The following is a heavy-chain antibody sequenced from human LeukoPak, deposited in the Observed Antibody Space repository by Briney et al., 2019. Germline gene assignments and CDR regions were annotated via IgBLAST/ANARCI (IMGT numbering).Heavy chain of an antibody. CDR2: IYYSGST. Sequence: SETLSLTCTVSGDSIRRSNDYWGWIRQSPGTGLEWIGYIYYSGSTNYNPSLKSRVTISVDTSKNQFSLKLSSVTAADTAVYYCARQYPSSWYGLGRNWFDPWGQGTLVTVSS. D-gene: IGHD6-13*01. CDR1: GDSIRRSNDY. CDR3: ARQYPSSWYGLGRNWFDP. J-gene: IGHJ5*02. V-gene: IGHV4-61*05.